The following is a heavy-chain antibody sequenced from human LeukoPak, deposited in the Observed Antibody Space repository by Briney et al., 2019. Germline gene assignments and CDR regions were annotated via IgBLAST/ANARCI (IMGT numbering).Heavy chain of an antibody. Sequence: SETLSLTCAVYGGSFSGYYWSWIRQPPGKGLEWIGYIYYSGSTNYNPSLKSRVTISVDTSKNQFSLKLSSVTAADTAVYYCARRIGSGSPSLFAFDYWGQGTPVTVSS. CDR1: GGSFSGYY. V-gene: IGHV4-59*01. J-gene: IGHJ4*02. D-gene: IGHD3-10*01. CDR3: ARRIGSGSPSLFAFDY. CDR2: IYYSGST.